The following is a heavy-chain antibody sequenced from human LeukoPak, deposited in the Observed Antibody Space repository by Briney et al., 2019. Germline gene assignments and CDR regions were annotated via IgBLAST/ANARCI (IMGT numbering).Heavy chain of an antibody. J-gene: IGHJ4*02. V-gene: IGHV1-8*01. CDR2: MNPNSGNT. CDR3: AKYYYYDSSAITD. D-gene: IGHD3-22*01. Sequence: GASVKVSCKASGYTFTSYDINWVRQATGQGLEWMGWMNPNSGNTGYAQKFQGRVTMTRNTSISTAYMELSSLRSECTAVYYCAKYYYYDSSAITDWGQGTLVTVSS. CDR1: GYTFTSYD.